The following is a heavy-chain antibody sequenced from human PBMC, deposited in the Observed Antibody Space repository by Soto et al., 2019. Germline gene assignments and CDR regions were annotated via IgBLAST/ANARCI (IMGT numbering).Heavy chain of an antibody. CDR2: IIPILGIA. J-gene: IGHJ4*02. CDR1: GGTFSSYT. CDR3: ASGRSGGDPTEITWIDY. D-gene: IGHD2-21*02. V-gene: IGHV1-69*02. Sequence: SVKVSCKASGGTFSSYTISWVRQAPGQGLEWMGRIIPILGIANYAQKFQGRVTITADKSTSTAYMELSSLRSEDTAVYYCASGRSGGDPTEITWIDYWGQGTLVTVSS.